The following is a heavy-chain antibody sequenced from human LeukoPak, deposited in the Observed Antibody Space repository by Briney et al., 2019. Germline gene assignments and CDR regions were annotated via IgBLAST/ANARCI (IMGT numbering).Heavy chain of an antibody. CDR1: GFTFSSYE. CDR3: ASKRKQQLGAD. V-gene: IGHV3-48*03. D-gene: IGHD6-13*01. CDR2: ISSSGSTI. J-gene: IGHJ4*02. Sequence: GGSLRLSCAASGFTFSSYEMNWVRQAPGKGLEWVSYISSSGSTIYYADSVKGRFTISRDNAKNSLYLQMNSLRAEDTAVYYCASKRKQQLGADWGQGTLVTASS.